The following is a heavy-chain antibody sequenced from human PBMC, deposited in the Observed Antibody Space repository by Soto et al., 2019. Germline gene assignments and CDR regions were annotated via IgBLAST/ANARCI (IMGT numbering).Heavy chain of an antibody. CDR2: IYYSGST. V-gene: IGHV4-59*08. CDR3: ARLSRDSGYDWDYYYYYYMDV. J-gene: IGHJ6*03. CDR1: GGSISSYY. Sequence: SETLSLTCTVSGGSISSYYWSWIRQPPGKGLEWIGYIYYSGSTNYNPSLKSRVTISVATSKNQFSLKLSSVTAADTAVYYCARLSRDSGYDWDYYYYYYMDVWGKGTTVTVSS. D-gene: IGHD5-12*01.